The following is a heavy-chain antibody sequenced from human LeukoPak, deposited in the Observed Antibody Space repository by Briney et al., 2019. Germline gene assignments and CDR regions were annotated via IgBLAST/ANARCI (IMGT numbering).Heavy chain of an antibody. CDR3: ARAGIGYSSSSAIDY. Sequence: ASVKVSCKASGYTFTGYYMHWVRQAPGQGLEWMGWINPNSGSTNYAQKFQGRVTMTRDTSISTAYMELSRLRSDDTAVYHCARAGIGYSSSSAIDYWGQGTLVTVSS. D-gene: IGHD6-6*01. CDR2: INPNSGST. V-gene: IGHV1-2*02. CDR1: GYTFTGYY. J-gene: IGHJ4*02.